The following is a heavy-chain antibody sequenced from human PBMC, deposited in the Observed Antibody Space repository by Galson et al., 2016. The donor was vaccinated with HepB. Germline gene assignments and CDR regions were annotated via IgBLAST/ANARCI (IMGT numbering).Heavy chain of an antibody. CDR2: IDWDDDK. Sequence: PALVKPTQDLTLTCSFSGFSLDTPSMRVSWIRQPPGKALEWIARIDWDDDKFYRTSLRTRLTISKDTSKNQVALTMTNMDPVDTATYHRAREGVALDHWGQGILVTVSS. CDR3: AREGVALDH. CDR1: GFSLDTPSMR. V-gene: IGHV2-70*04. J-gene: IGHJ4*02. D-gene: IGHD3-3*01.